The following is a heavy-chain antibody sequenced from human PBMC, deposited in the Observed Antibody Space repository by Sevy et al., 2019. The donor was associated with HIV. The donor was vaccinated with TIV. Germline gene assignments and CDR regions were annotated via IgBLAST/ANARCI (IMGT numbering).Heavy chain of an antibody. CDR1: GFTFSSYA. J-gene: IGHJ4*02. CDR2: ISYDGSNK. Sequence: GGSLRLSCAASGFTFSSYAMHWVRQAPGKGLEWVAVISYDGSNKYYADSVKGRFTISRDNSKNTLYLQMNSLRAEDTAGYYCARDLVRGADHMAILDYWGQGTLVTVSS. D-gene: IGHD3-10*01. CDR3: ARDLVRGADHMAILDY. V-gene: IGHV3-30-3*01.